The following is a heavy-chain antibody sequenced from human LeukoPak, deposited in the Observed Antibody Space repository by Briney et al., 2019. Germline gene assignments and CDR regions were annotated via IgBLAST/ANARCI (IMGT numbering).Heavy chain of an antibody. V-gene: IGHV3-30*18. D-gene: IGHD2-21*02. CDR2: ISYDGSNK. J-gene: IGHJ4*02. CDR3: AKVPNPTYCGGDCYPDY. CDR1: GFTFSSYG. Sequence: GRSLRLSCAASGFTFSSYGMHWVRQAPGKGLEWVAIISYDGSNKYYADSVKGQFTISRDNSKNTLYLQVNSLRAEDTAAYYCAKVPNPTYCGGDCYPDYWGQGTLVTVSS.